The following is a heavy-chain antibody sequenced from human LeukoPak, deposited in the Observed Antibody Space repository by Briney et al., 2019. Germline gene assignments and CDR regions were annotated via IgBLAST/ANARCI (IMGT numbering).Heavy chain of an antibody. CDR2: ISGSGGST. CDR3: AKDRESITMIVADDAFDI. Sequence: PGGSLRLSCAASGFTFSSYAMSWVRQAPGRGLEWVSAISGSGGSTYYADSVKGRFTISRDNSKNTLYLQMNSLRAEDTAVYYCAKDRESITMIVADDAFDIWGQGTTVTVSS. D-gene: IGHD3-22*01. J-gene: IGHJ3*02. CDR1: GFTFSSYA. V-gene: IGHV3-23*01.